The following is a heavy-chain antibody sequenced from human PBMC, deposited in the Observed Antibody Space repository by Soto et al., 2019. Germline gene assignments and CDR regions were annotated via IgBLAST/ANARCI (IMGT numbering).Heavy chain of an antibody. V-gene: IGHV4-39*01. CDR3: ARRRVRGDEDY. CDR2: IYYSGST. Sequence: QLQLQESGPGLVKPSETLSLTCTVSGGSISSSSYYWGWIRQPPGKGLEWIGSIYYSGSTYYNPSLKSRVTISVDTSKNQFSLKLSSVTAADTAVYYCARRRVRGDEDYWGQGTLVTVSS. D-gene: IGHD3-10*01. J-gene: IGHJ4*02. CDR1: GGSISSSSYY.